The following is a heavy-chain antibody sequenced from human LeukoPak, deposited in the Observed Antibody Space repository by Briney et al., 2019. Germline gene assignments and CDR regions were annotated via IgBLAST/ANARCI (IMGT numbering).Heavy chain of an antibody. V-gene: IGHV4-34*01. Sequence: PSETLSLTCAVYGGSFSGYYWSWIRQPPGKGLEWIGEINHSGSTNYNPSLKSRVTISVDTSKNQFSLKLSSVTAADTAVYYCVRGTGRYSYGSRFDYWGQGTLVTVSS. CDR1: GGSFSGYY. CDR2: INHSGST. D-gene: IGHD5-18*01. J-gene: IGHJ4*02. CDR3: VRGTGRYSYGSRFDY.